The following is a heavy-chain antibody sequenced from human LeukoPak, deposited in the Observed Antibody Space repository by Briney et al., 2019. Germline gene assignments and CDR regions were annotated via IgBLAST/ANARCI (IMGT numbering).Heavy chain of an antibody. D-gene: IGHD1/OR15-1a*01. CDR1: GFTFDDYA. CDR2: ISWNSGSI. V-gene: IGHV3-9*01. J-gene: IGHJ6*03. CDR3: ARDGARGLDQYYYYYYMDV. Sequence: SGGSLRLSCAASGFTFDDYAMHWVRQAPGKGLEWVSGISWNSGSIGYADSVKGRFTISRDNAKNSLYLQMNSLRAEDTAVYYCARDGARGLDQYYYYYYMDVWGKGTTVTVSS.